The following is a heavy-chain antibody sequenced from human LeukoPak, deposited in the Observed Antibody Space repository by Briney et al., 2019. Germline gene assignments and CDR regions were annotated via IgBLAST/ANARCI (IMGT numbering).Heavy chain of an antibody. J-gene: IGHJ6*02. CDR2: INPNNGDT. D-gene: IGHD1-14*01. V-gene: IGHV1-2*02. CDR3: ARHRIVGHNRGGMDV. Sequence: ASVKVSCKASTYTXTGYYLHWVRQAPGQGLEWMGWINPNNGDTNYAQIFQGRVTMTRDTSISTAYLELSSLRSDDTAVYYCARHRIVGHNRGGMDVWGQGTTVTVSS. CDR1: TYTXTGYY.